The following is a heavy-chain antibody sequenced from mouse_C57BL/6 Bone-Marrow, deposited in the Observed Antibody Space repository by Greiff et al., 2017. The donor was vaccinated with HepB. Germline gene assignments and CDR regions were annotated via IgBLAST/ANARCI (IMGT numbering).Heavy chain of an antibody. D-gene: IGHD1-1*01. Sequence: VQLQQSGAELVRPGASVKLSCTASGFNIKDDYMHWVKQRPEQGLEWIGWIDPENGDTEYASKFKSKATLTVDTSSSTAYMQLSSLTSEDSAVYYCARAPLYYYGSREWYFDVWGTGTTVTVSS. V-gene: IGHV14-4*01. CDR3: ARAPLYYYGSREWYFDV. CDR1: GFNIKDDY. J-gene: IGHJ1*03. CDR2: IDPENGDT.